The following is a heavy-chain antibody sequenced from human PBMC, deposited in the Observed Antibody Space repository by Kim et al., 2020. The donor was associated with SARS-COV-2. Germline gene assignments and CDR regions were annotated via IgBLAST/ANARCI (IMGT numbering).Heavy chain of an antibody. CDR2: IYYSGST. Sequence: SETLSLTCTVSGDSISYYYCSWIRQPPGKGLEWIDYIYYSGSTNYNPSFKSRVTISVDTSKNQFSLELTSVTAADTAVYYCAGSEGRSSWHQFDYWGQGTLVTVSS. V-gene: IGHV4-59*01. D-gene: IGHD6-13*01. J-gene: IGHJ4*02. CDR1: GDSISYYY. CDR3: AGSEGRSSWHQFDY.